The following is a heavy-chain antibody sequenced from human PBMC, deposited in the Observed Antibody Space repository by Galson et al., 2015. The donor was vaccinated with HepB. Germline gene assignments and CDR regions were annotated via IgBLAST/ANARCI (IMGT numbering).Heavy chain of an antibody. CDR3: ARGEYQLLSVDY. CDR1: GYTFTGYY. D-gene: IGHD2-2*01. J-gene: IGHJ4*02. Sequence: SVKVSCKASGYTFTGYYMHWVRQAPGQGLEWMGWINPNSGGTSYAQKFQGRVTMTRDTSISTAYMELSRLRSDDTAVYYCARGEYQLLSVDYWGQGTLVTVSS. CDR2: INPNSGGT. V-gene: IGHV1-2*02.